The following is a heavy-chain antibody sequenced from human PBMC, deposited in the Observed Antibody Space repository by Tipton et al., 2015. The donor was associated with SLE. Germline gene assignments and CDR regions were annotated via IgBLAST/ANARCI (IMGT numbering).Heavy chain of an antibody. CDR3: ARQGQQLVRPYYYGMDV. CDR2: IYYSGST. J-gene: IGHJ6*02. CDR1: GGSISSYY. Sequence: TLSLTCTVSGGSISSYYWSWIRQPPGKGLEWIGYIYYSGSTNYNPSLKSRVTISVDTSKNQFSLKLSPVTAADTAVYYCARQGQQLVRPYYYGMDVWGQGTTVTVSS. D-gene: IGHD6-13*01. V-gene: IGHV4-59*08.